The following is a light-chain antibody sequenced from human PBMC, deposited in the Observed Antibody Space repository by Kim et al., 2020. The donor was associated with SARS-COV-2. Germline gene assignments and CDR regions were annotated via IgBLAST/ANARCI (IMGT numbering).Light chain of an antibody. CDR3: SSYASSSTYV. J-gene: IGLJ1*01. V-gene: IGLV2-14*03. Sequence: GQSITISCTGNSSDVGGYDYVSWYQEHPGRAPKLLIYDVSNRPSGVSSRFSGSKAGNTASLTISGLQAEDEADYYCSSYASSSTYVFGTGTKVTVL. CDR1: SSDVGGYDY. CDR2: DVS.